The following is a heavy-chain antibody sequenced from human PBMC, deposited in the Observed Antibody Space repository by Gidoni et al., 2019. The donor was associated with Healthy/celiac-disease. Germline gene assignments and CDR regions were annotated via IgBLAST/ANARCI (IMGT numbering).Heavy chain of an antibody. CDR2: IYYSGST. Sequence: QLQLQESGPGLVKPSETLSLTCTVSGGSISSSSYYWGWIRQPPGKGLEWIGSIYYSGSTYYNPSLKSRVTISVDTSKNQFSLKLSSVTAADTAVYYCARQGRMATIDYWGQGTLVTVSS. D-gene: IGHD5-12*01. CDR1: GGSISSSSYY. CDR3: ARQGRMATIDY. J-gene: IGHJ4*02. V-gene: IGHV4-39*01.